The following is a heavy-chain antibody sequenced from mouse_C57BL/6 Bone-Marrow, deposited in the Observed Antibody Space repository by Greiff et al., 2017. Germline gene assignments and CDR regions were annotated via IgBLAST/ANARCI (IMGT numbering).Heavy chain of an antibody. CDR3: ASHRRFAY. J-gene: IGHJ3*01. Sequence: EVKLMESGRGLVQPGRTLTLSCAASGFSFSDYGMAWVRKAPRKGLEWVAFISNLAYSVYYADTVTGRVPISSENAKNTLYLEMSSLGSEDTAMYYCASHRRFAYWGQGTLVTVSA. CDR1: GFSFSDYG. CDR2: ISNLAYSV. V-gene: IGHV5-15*01.